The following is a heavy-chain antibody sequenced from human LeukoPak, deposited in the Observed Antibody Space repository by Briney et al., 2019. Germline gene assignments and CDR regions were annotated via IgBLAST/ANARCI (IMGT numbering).Heavy chain of an antibody. V-gene: IGHV3-23*01. CDR1: GFTFSSYA. J-gene: IGHJ4*02. Sequence: GGSLRLSCAASGFTFSSYAMSWVRQAPGKGLEWVSAISGSGGSTYYADSVEGRFTISRDNSKNTLYLQMNSLRAEDTAVYYCAKEYGSGSYYSLLGIFDYWGQGTLVTVSS. CDR3: AKEYGSGSYYSLLGIFDY. CDR2: ISGSGGST. D-gene: IGHD3-10*01.